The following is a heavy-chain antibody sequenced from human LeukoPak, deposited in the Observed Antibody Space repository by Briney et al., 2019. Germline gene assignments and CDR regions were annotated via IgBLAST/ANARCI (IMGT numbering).Heavy chain of an antibody. CDR1: GGSISSSSYY. CDR2: IYYSGST. CDR3: ARADYDFWSGYFSPPDV. J-gene: IGHJ6*04. V-gene: IGHV4-39*01. D-gene: IGHD3-3*01. Sequence: SETLSLTCTVSGGSISSSSYYWGWIRQPPGKGLEWIGSIYYSGSTYYNPSLKSRVTISVDTSKNQFSLKPSSVTAADTAVYYCARADYDFWSGYFSPPDVWGKGTTVTASS.